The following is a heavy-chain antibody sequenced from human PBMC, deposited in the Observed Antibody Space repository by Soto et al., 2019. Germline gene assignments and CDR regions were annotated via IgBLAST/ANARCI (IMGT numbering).Heavy chain of an antibody. J-gene: IGHJ4*02. D-gene: IGHD3-22*01. CDR2: IHYSGST. V-gene: IGHV4-39*01. Sequence: QLQLQESGPGLVKPSETLSLTCTVSGDSVTISDYYWGWSRQPPGKGLEWMGSIHYSGSTYYNPPLKSGVTISGDTSKKQCSLKLTSVTAADAAVYYCAAHDSGGYYAEYWGQGTLVTVSA. CDR3: AAHDSGGYYAEY. CDR1: GDSVTISDYY.